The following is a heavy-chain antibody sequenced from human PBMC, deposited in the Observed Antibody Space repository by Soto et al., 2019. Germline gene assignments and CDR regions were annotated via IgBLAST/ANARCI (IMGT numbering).Heavy chain of an antibody. CDR1: GFTFTVYG. V-gene: IGHV3-30*03. J-gene: IGHJ4*02. Sequence: QVQLVESGGGVVQPGRSLRLPCAASGFTFTVYGMHWVRQAPGKGLEWVAGISYDGSNKYYADSVRGRFAISRDNSKNPVYLQMNSLRPEDTALYYCARDREQWVIHFVFDYWGQGTLVTVSS. D-gene: IGHD6-19*01. CDR3: ARDREQWVIHFVFDY. CDR2: ISYDGSNK.